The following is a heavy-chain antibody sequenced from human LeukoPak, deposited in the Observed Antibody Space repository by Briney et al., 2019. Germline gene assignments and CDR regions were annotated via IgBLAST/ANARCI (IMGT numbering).Heavy chain of an antibody. D-gene: IGHD3-22*01. CDR1: GFTVSSNY. Sequence: GGSLRLSCAASGFTVSSNYMSWVRQAPGKGLEWVSVIYSGGSTYYADSLRGRFTISRDDAKNSVYLHMHSLRAEDTAVYYCARPQSDRSGYYYIDFWGQGTLVTVSS. CDR2: IYSGGST. CDR3: ARPQSDRSGYYYIDF. J-gene: IGHJ4*02. V-gene: IGHV3-53*01.